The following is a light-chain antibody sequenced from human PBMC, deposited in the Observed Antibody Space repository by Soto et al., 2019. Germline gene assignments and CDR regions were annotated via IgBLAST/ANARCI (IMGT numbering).Light chain of an antibody. Sequence: EIVLTQSPGTLSLSPGDTATLSCRASQSVRSNFLAWYQHKPGQAPRLLLHDAYSRATGIQDRFSGSGSDRDFTLTISRLEPEDFAVYYCQQYDGSPRTFGQGTKREIK. CDR2: DAY. V-gene: IGKV3-20*01. CDR1: QSVRSNF. CDR3: QQYDGSPRT. J-gene: IGKJ2*01.